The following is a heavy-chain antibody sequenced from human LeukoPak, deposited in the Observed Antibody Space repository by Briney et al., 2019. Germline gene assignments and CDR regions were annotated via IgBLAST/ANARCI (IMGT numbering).Heavy chain of an antibody. CDR1: SGSFRGYF. CDR3: ARGGLDTRQGGYFDY. D-gene: IGHD5-18*01. V-gene: IGHV4-34*01. Sequence: SETLSLTCAVYSGSFRGYFWSWIRQPPGKGLEWIGEINHSGSTNYNPSLKSRVTISVDTSKNQFSLKLSSVTAADTAVYYCARGGLDTRQGGYFDYGGQGTLVTVSS. CDR2: INHSGST. J-gene: IGHJ4*02.